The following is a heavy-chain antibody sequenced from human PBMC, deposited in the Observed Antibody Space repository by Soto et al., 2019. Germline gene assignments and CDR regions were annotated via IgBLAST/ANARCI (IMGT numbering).Heavy chain of an antibody. CDR1: YASINNYS. Sequence: PSETQSLACSCSYASINNYSWTFIRQAAGKGLEWIGRIYTSASINYNPSLKGRVTLSVDTSTNQVSLRLASVTAADTAIYYCARDREAGYNFYYGMDVWGQGTTVTVSS. CDR3: ARDREAGYNFYYGMDV. CDR2: IYTSASI. D-gene: IGHD6-19*01. V-gene: IGHV4-4*07. J-gene: IGHJ6*02.